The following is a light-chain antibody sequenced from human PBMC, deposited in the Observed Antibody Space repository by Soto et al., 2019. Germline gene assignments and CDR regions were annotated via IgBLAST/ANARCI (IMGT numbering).Light chain of an antibody. Sequence: DTQMTQSPSTLSGSIGDRVTITCRASRSISNWVAWYQQQPGKAPKLLISDASTLERGVPSGFSGNGSGTEFTLTIRSLQPDDFATYYCQQYDSYSWTFGQGTKV. V-gene: IGKV1-5*01. CDR1: RSISNW. J-gene: IGKJ1*01. CDR2: DAS. CDR3: QQYDSYSWT.